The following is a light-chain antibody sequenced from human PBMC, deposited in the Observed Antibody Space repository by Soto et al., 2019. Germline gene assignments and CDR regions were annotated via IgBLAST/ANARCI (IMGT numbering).Light chain of an antibody. Sequence: QSALTQPASVSGSPGQSITISCTGTSSDVGGYNYVSWYQQHPGIAPKLLIYGVTNRPSGVSTRFSGSKSGNTASLTISGFQAEDEADYYCCSYAGSSTWVFGGGTKLTVL. J-gene: IGLJ3*02. CDR2: GVT. V-gene: IGLV2-14*01. CDR1: SSDVGGYNY. CDR3: CSYAGSSTWV.